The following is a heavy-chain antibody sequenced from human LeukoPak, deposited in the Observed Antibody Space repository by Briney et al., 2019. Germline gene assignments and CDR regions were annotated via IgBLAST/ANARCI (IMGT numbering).Heavy chain of an antibody. CDR3: ATGSPLPLDF. Sequence: PSETLSLTCTVSTGSISSYYWSWIRQPQGKALEWIGYIYYTGSTYYNPSLKSRVTISVDTSKNQFSLKLSSVTAADTAVYYCATGSPLPLDFWGQGTLVTVSS. D-gene: IGHD1-1*01. J-gene: IGHJ4*02. V-gene: IGHV4-59*08. CDR2: IYYTGST. CDR1: TGSISSYY.